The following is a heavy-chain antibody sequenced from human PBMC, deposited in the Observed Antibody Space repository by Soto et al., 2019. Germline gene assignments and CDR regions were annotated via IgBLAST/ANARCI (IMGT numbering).Heavy chain of an antibody. Sequence: QVQLVQSGAEVKKPGSSVKVSGKASEGTFSSYPTSWLRQPPGQGLEWMGGIIPTLGIANYAQKFQGRVTITADKSTSTAYMELSSLRSEDTAVYYCASPGGTDNSFDYWGQGTLVTVSS. CDR3: ASPGGTDNSFDY. CDR1: EGTFSSYP. J-gene: IGHJ4*02. D-gene: IGHD2-8*02. CDR2: IIPTLGIA. V-gene: IGHV1-69*02.